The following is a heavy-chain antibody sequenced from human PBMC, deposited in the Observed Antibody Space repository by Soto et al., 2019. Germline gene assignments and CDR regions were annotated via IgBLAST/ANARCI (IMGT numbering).Heavy chain of an antibody. J-gene: IGHJ4*02. D-gene: IGHD3-22*01. CDR3: ARAGTYYYDSSGYFG. CDR2: INPNSGGT. V-gene: IGHV1-2*02. Sequence: ASVKVSCKASGYTFTGYYMHWVRQAPGQGLEWMGWINPNSGGTNYAQKFQGRVTMTRDTSISTAYMELSRLRSDDTAVYYCARAGTYYYDSSGYFGWGQRTLVTVSS. CDR1: GYTFTGYY.